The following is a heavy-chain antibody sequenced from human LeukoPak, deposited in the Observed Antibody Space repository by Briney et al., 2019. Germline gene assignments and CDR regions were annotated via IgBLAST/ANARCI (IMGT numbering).Heavy chain of an antibody. D-gene: IGHD5-18*01. Sequence: SETLSLTCIVSGGSISGYFWRWIRQPPGKGLEWSGFIYYSGSTNYNPSLKSRVTISVDTSKDQFSLNLRSVTAADTAVYYCARLTALGLPDAFDIWGRGTLVTVSS. V-gene: IGHV4-59*08. J-gene: IGHJ3*02. CDR2: IYYSGST. CDR3: ARLTALGLPDAFDI. CDR1: GGSISGYF.